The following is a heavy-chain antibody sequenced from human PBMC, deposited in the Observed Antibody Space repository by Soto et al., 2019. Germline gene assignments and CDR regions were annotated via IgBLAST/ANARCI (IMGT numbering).Heavy chain of an antibody. CDR3: AKATTNGGWFNPFDS. V-gene: IGHV3-23*01. Sequence: GSLRLSCAASGFSFVNYAMNRVLRAAVKGLETASGLSGRRTSTRSAEFVKVRFTISRDNSRDTLFLQMNSLTADDTAVYYCAKATTNGGWFNPFDSWGQGALVTVSS. CDR2: LSGRRTST. J-gene: IGHJ4*02. D-gene: IGHD6-19*01. CDR1: GFSFVNYA.